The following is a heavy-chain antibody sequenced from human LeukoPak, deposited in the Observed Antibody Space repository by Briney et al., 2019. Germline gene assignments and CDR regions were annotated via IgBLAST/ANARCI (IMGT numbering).Heavy chain of an antibody. J-gene: IGHJ5*02. CDR1: GGSISSGGYY. D-gene: IGHD6-13*01. Sequence: SQTLSLTCAVSGGSISSGGYYWSWIRQPPGKGLEWIGYIYHSGSTYYNPSLKSRVTRSVDRSKNQFSLKLSSVTAADTAVYYCARGYRSSWYLPTGFDPWGQGTLVTVSS. V-gene: IGHV4-30-2*01. CDR3: ARGYRSSWYLPTGFDP. CDR2: IYHSGST.